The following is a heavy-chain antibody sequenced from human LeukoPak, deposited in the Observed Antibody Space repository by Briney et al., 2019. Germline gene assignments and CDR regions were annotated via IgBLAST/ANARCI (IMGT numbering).Heavy chain of an antibody. CDR2: IYYSGST. Sequence: SETLSLTCAVYGGSFSGYYWSWIRQPPGKGLEWIGYIYYSGSTYYNPSLKSRVTISVDTSKNQFSLKLSSVTAADTAVYYCARAAYDFWSGYYKGAFDIWGQGTMVTVSS. CDR1: GGSFSGYY. CDR3: ARAAYDFWSGYYKGAFDI. J-gene: IGHJ3*02. D-gene: IGHD3-3*01. V-gene: IGHV4-30-4*08.